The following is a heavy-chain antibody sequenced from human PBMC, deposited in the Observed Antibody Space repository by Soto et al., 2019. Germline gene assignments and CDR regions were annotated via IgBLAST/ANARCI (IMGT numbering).Heavy chain of an antibody. Sequence: GSLRLSCAASGFTFSSYDMHWARQATGKGLKWVSAIGTAGDTNYPGSVKGRFTISRENSKISLYLKMNSLRAGDTAVYYCARLPGYYYYMDVWGKGTTVTVSS. CDR2: IGTAGDT. D-gene: IGHD6-13*01. V-gene: IGHV3-13*01. CDR3: ARLPGYYYYMDV. CDR1: GFTFSSYD. J-gene: IGHJ6*03.